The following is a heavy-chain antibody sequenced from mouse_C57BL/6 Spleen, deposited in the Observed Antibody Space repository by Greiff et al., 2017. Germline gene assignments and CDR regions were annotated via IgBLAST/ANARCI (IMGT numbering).Heavy chain of an antibody. V-gene: IGHV5-4*01. CDR1: GFTFSSYA. Sequence: EVMLVESGGGLVKPGGSLKLSCAASGFTFSSYAMSWFRQTPEKRLEWVATISDGGSYTYYPDNVKGRFTISRDNAKNNLYLQMSHLKSEDTAMYYCARDSHWGQGTSVTVSS. CDR2: ISDGGSYT. J-gene: IGHJ4*01. CDR3: ARDSH.